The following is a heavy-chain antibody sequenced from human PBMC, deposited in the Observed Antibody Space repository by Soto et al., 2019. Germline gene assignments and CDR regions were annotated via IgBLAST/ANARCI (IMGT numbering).Heavy chain of an antibody. V-gene: IGHV4-34*01. CDR3: AMYFYNWGYVRGYYYYYGMDV. Sequence: SETLSLTCAVYGGSFSGYYWSWIRQPPGKGLEWIGEINHSGSTNYNPSLKSRVTISVDTSKNQFSLKLSSVTAADTAVYYCAMYFYNWGYVRGYYYYYGMDVWGQGTTVTVS. CDR1: GGSFSGYY. J-gene: IGHJ6*02. D-gene: IGHD1-20*01. CDR2: INHSGST.